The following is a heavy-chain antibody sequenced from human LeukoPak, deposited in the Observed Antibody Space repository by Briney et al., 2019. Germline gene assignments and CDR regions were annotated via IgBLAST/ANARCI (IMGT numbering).Heavy chain of an antibody. CDR1: GFTFSSYA. V-gene: IGHV3-30*01. J-gene: IGHJ6*03. D-gene: IGHD5-18*01. Sequence: PGGSLRLSCAASGFTFSSYAMHWVRQAPGKGLERVAVISYDGSNKYYADSVKGRFTISRDNSKNTLYLQMNSLRAEDTAVYYCARGPPGYSYGSSDYYYYKDVWGKGTTVTVSS. CDR2: ISYDGSNK. CDR3: ARGPPGYSYGSSDYYYYKDV.